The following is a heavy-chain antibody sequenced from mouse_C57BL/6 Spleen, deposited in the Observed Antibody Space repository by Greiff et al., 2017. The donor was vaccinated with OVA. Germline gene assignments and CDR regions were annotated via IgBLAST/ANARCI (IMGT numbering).Heavy chain of an antibody. CDR2: INPYNGGT. V-gene: IGHV1-19*01. Sequence: VQLQQSGPVLVKPGASVKMSCKASGYTFTDYYMNWVKQSHGKSLEWIGVINPYNGGTSYNQKFKGKATLTVDKSSSTAYMELNSLTSEDSAVYYCAREGVVATRYFDVWGTGTTVTVSS. CDR1: GYTFTDYY. D-gene: IGHD1-1*01. J-gene: IGHJ1*03. CDR3: AREGVVATRYFDV.